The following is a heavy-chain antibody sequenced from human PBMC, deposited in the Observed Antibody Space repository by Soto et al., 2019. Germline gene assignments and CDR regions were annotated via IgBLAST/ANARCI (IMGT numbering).Heavy chain of an antibody. CDR3: AAGRGYSYGYGNDY. CDR1: GFTFTSSA. CDR2: IVVGSGNT. D-gene: IGHD5-18*01. J-gene: IGHJ4*02. Sequence: SVKVSCKASGFTFTSSAVQWVRQARGQRLEWIGWIVVGSGNTNYAQKFQERVTITRDMSTSTAYMELSSLRSEDTAVYYCAAGRGYSYGYGNDYWGQGTLVTVSS. V-gene: IGHV1-58*01.